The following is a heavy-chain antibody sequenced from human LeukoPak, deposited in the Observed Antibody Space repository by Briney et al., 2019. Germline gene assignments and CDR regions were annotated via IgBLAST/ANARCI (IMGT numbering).Heavy chain of an antibody. J-gene: IGHJ4*02. CDR1: GFTFSSYG. D-gene: IGHD4-17*01. V-gene: IGHV3-30*18. CDR3: AKGLDYGEHHPFDY. Sequence: GGSLRLSCAASGFTFSSYGMHWVRQAPGKGLEWVAVISYDGSNKYYADSVKGRFTISRDNSKNTLYLQMNSLRAEDTAVYYCAKGLDYGEHHPFDYWGQGTLVTVSS. CDR2: ISYDGSNK.